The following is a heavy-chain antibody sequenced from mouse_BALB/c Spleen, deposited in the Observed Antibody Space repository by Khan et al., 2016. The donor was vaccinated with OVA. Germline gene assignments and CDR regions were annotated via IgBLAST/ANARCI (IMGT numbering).Heavy chain of an antibody. Sequence: EVQLQESGPGLVKPSQSLSLTCSVTGYSITSGYFWNWIRQFPGNKLEWMGYIRYDGNSNYNPSLKNRIPITRDTPKNQFFLKLNSVTPEDTSTYYCARGGSSGPAWFAYWGQGTLVTVSA. CDR1: GYSITSGYF. CDR3: ARGGSSGPAWFAY. CDR2: IRYDGNS. J-gene: IGHJ3*01. V-gene: IGHV3-6*02. D-gene: IGHD3-1*01.